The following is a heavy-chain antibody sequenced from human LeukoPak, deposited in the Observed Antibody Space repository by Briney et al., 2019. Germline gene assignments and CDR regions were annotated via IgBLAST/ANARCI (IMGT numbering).Heavy chain of an antibody. Sequence: PSETLSLTCTVSGGSISSHYWSWIRQPPGKGLAWIGYIYYSGSTNYNPSLKSRVTISVDTSKNQFSLKLSSVTAADTAVYYCARHPVVDSSGWYVGEFDYWGQGTLVTVSS. J-gene: IGHJ4*02. D-gene: IGHD6-19*01. CDR3: ARHPVVDSSGWYVGEFDY. CDR1: GGSISSHY. CDR2: IYYSGST. V-gene: IGHV4-59*08.